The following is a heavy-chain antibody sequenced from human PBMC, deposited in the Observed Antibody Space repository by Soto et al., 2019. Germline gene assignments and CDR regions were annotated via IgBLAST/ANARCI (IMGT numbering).Heavy chain of an antibody. Sequence: GGSLRLSCAASGFTFSSYGMHWVRQAPGKGLEWVAVIWYDGSNKYYADSVKGRFTISRDNSKNTLYLQMNSLRAEDTAVYYCARDPGSSSRLYVYYYYGMDVWGQGTTVTVSS. V-gene: IGHV3-33*01. D-gene: IGHD6-6*01. CDR2: IWYDGSNK. CDR1: GFTFSSYG. CDR3: ARDPGSSSRLYVYYYYGMDV. J-gene: IGHJ6*02.